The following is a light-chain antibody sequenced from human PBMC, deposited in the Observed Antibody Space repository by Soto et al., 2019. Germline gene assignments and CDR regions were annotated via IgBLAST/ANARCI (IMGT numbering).Light chain of an antibody. J-gene: IGKJ1*01. Sequence: DIQMTQSPSSLSASVGDRFTITCRASQSISSYLNWYQQKPGKAPKLLIYAASSLQSGVPSRFSGSGAGTDFTLTISSLQPEDIGSYYCQQSYNMPWTFGRGTKVDIK. CDR1: QSISSY. CDR2: AAS. CDR3: QQSYNMPWT. V-gene: IGKV1-39*01.